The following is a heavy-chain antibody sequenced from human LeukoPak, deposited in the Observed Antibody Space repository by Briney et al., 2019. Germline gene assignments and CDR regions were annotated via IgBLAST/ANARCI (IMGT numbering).Heavy chain of an antibody. Sequence: GGSLRLSCAASGFTFSSYSMNWVRQAPGKGLEWVSYISSSSSTIYYADSVKGRLTISRDNAKNSLYLQMNSLRAEDTAVYYCARGPSDDFWSGYLGPGYFDYWGQGTLVTVSS. V-gene: IGHV3-48*04. D-gene: IGHD3-3*01. J-gene: IGHJ4*02. CDR2: ISSSSSTI. CDR3: ARGPSDDFWSGYLGPGYFDY. CDR1: GFTFSSYS.